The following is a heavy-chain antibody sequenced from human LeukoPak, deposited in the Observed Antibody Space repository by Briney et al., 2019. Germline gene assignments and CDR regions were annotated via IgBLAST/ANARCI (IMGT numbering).Heavy chain of an antibody. CDR2: INPSGGST. J-gene: IGHJ5*02. CDR3: AXXXRVDILTGYYNWFDP. Sequence: ASVKVSCKASGYTFTSYYMHWVRQAPGQGLEWMGIINPSGGSTSYAQKFQGRVTMTRDTSTSTVYMELSSLRSEDTAVYYCAXXXRVDILTGYYNWFDPWGQGTLVTVSS. D-gene: IGHD3-9*01. CDR1: GYTFTSYY. V-gene: IGHV1-46*01.